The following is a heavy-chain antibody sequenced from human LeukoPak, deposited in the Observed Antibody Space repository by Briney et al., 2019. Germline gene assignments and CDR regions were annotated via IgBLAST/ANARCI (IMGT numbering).Heavy chain of an antibody. Sequence: GGSLRLSCAASGFTFSSYAMRWVRQAPGKGLERVAVISYDGSNKYYADSVKGRFTISRDNSKNTLYLQMNSLGAEDTAVYYCASGYDILTGALPTDPYGMDVWGQGTTVTVSS. D-gene: IGHD3-9*01. CDR3: ASGYDILTGALPTDPYGMDV. V-gene: IGHV3-30-3*01. CDR2: ISYDGSNK. CDR1: GFTFSSYA. J-gene: IGHJ6*02.